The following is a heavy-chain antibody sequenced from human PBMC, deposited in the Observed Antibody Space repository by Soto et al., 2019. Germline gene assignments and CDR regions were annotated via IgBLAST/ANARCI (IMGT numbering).Heavy chain of an antibody. D-gene: IGHD1-26*01. J-gene: IGHJ4*02. CDR3: ARGIVGATTYDY. V-gene: IGHV1-18*01. CDR1: GYTFTNYD. Sequence: GASVKVSCKSSGYTFTNYDISWVRQATGQGLEWMGWISAHNGNTNYAQKSQGRVTMTTDTSTSTAYMELRSLRSADTAVYYCARGIVGATTYDYWGQGTLVTVSS. CDR2: ISAHNGNT.